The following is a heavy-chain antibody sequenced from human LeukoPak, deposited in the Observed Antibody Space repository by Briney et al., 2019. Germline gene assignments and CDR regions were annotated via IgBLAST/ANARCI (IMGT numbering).Heavy chain of an antibody. CDR1: GFTFSSYW. Sequence: GRSLRLSCAVSGFTFSSYWMSWVRQAPGKGLEWVANIKEDGSEKYYVDSVKGRFTIYRDNDKNSLLLQMNSLRVEDTAVYYCATSRGYCSSISCYGTMRGYYYMDVWGKGATVTVSS. CDR3: ATSRGYCSSISCYGTMRGYYYMDV. CDR2: IKEDGSEK. J-gene: IGHJ6*03. V-gene: IGHV3-7*01. D-gene: IGHD2-2*01.